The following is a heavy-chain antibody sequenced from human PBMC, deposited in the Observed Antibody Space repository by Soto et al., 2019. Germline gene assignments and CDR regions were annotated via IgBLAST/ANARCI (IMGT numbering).Heavy chain of an antibody. D-gene: IGHD2-15*01. CDR2: ISAYNGNT. Sequence: ASVKVSCKASGYTFTSYGICWVRQAPGQGLEWMGWISAYNGNTNYAQKLQGRVTMTTDTSTSTAYMELRSLRSDDTAVYYCAIPDCSGGICYPNGDYYYGMDVWGQRTKVTVSS. V-gene: IGHV1-18*01. CDR1: GYTFTSYG. J-gene: IGHJ6*02. CDR3: AIPDCSGGICYPNGDYYYGMDV.